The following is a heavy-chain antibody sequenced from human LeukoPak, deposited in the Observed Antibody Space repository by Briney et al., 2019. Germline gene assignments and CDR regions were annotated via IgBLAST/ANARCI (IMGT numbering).Heavy chain of an antibody. CDR3: ARGLTTTGAFDY. D-gene: IGHD4-17*01. CDR1: GGSFSGYY. Sequence: SETLSLTCAVYGGSFSGYYWIWIRQPPGKGLEWIGEINHSGSTNYNPSLKSRVTISVDTSKNQFSLKLSSVTAADTAVYYCARGLTTTGAFDYWGQGTLVTVSS. V-gene: IGHV4-34*01. CDR2: INHSGST. J-gene: IGHJ4*02.